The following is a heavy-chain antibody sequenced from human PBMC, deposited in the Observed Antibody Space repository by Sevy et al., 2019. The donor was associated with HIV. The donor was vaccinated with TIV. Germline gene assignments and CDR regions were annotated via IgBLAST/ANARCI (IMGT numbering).Heavy chain of an antibody. CDR3: ARVAADDPDFYYYGMDV. J-gene: IGHJ6*02. CDR1: GFTFSSYA. V-gene: IGHV3-21*01. CDR2: IRSSSSHI. Sequence: GGSLRLSCAASGFTFSSYAMNWVRQAPGKGLEWVSSIRSSSSHIYAADSLKGRFTISRDNAKNSLFLQMNSLRAEDTAIYYCARVAADDPDFYYYGMDVWGQGTTVTVSS. D-gene: IGHD6-13*01.